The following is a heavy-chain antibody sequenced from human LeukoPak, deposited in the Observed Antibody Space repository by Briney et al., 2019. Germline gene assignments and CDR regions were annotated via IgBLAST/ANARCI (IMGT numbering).Heavy chain of an antibody. Sequence: PGGSLRLSCAASGFTFSIYAMTWVRQAPGKGLEWVSSISYSGVSTYYADSVKGRFTISRDNSKNTLYLQMNSLRAEDTAVYYCAKQGARGYFDYWGQATLVTVSS. V-gene: IGHV3-23*01. CDR3: AKQGARGYFDY. CDR2: ISYSGVST. D-gene: IGHD3-16*01. J-gene: IGHJ4*02. CDR1: GFTFSIYA.